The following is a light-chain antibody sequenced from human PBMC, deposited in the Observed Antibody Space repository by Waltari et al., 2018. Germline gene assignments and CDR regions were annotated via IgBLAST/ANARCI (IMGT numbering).Light chain of an antibody. CDR2: DVS. CDR3: QQYNTGPGT. V-gene: IGKV3-15*01. CDR1: QSVRSS. Sequence: EIVMTQSPVALSVSPGERATLSCRASQSVRSSLAWYQQRPGQTPRLVTYDVSTRANVIPARFRGSGSGTEFTLTISSLQSEDFAVYYCQQYNTGPGTFGQGTKLEIK. J-gene: IGKJ2*01.